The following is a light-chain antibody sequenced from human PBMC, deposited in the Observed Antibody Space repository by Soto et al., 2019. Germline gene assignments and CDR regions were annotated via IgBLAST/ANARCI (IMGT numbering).Light chain of an antibody. CDR3: PVWDDSLSGVV. CDR1: TSNVGSNL. CDR2: NDY. Sequence: QSVLAQPPSASGTPGQRVTISCSGSTSNVGSNLASWYQQLPGSAPKLLIYNDYERPSGVPDRFSGSKSGTSASLGISGLWSEDEADYFCPVWDDSLSGVVFGGGTKLTVL. J-gene: IGLJ2*01. V-gene: IGLV1-47*02.